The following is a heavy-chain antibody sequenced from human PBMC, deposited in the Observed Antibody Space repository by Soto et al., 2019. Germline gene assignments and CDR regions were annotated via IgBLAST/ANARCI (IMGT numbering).Heavy chain of an antibody. CDR1: GDTFTSYA. CDR2: INAGNGNT. CDR3: ARSYLARLELYY. D-gene: IGHD6-6*01. V-gene: IGHV1-3*01. Sequence: GASVKVSCKASGDTFTSYAMHWVRQAPGQRLEWMGWINAGNGNTKYSQKFQGRVTITRDTSASTAYMELSSLRSEDTAVYYCARSYLARLELYYWGQGTLVTVSS. J-gene: IGHJ4*02.